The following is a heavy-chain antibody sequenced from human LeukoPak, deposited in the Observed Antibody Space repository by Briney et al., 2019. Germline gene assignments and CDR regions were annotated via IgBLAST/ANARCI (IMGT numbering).Heavy chain of an antibody. V-gene: IGHV1-18*01. CDR2: INADNGNS. CDR3: ASTVLIP. Sequence: ASVKVPCKASGYTFTSYAFTWVRQAPGQGLEWMGWINADNGNSYSAQKFQGRVTITTDESTSTAYMELSSLRSEDTAVYYCASTVLIPWGQGTLVTVSS. J-gene: IGHJ5*02. CDR1: GYTFTSYA. D-gene: IGHD2-8*01.